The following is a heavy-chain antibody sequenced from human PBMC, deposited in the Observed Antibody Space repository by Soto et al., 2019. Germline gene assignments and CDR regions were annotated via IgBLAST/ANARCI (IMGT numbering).Heavy chain of an antibody. CDR3: ASDMSTT. Sequence: QVQLVQSGAEVKKPGASVKVSCKASGYTFTSHDINWMRQATGQGFEWMGWMNPNSGHTNYAQKFQGRVTMTRDTSISTAYMELTNLRSEDTAIYYCASDMSTTWGQGTLVTVSS. V-gene: IGHV1-8*01. CDR2: MNPNSGHT. D-gene: IGHD2-2*01. J-gene: IGHJ5*02. CDR1: GYTFTSHD.